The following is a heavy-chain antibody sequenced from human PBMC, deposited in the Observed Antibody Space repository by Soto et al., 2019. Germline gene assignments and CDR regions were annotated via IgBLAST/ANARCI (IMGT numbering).Heavy chain of an antibody. J-gene: IGHJ3*02. D-gene: IGHD2-21*01. V-gene: IGHV1-69*02. CDR1: GGTFSTYS. Sequence: QVRLVQSGAEVKKPGSSVKVSCKDSGGTFSTYSMFWVRQAPGQGLEWMGRIIPMLGIRNYAQRFQDRVPITADKSTATAHMELSSLRSEDTALYYCTIGSWSGEVFDIWGQGTMVTVSS. CDR2: IIPMLGIR. CDR3: TIGSWSGEVFDI.